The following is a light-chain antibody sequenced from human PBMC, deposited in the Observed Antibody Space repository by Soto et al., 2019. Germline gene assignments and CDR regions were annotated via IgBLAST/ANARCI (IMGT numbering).Light chain of an antibody. Sequence: EIVMTQSPATLSVSPGERATLSCRASQSVDINLAWYQKKAGQAPRLLIYGASTRATAIPARFSGSGSGTEFTLTISRLEPEDFAVYYCQQYGSSPQTFGQGTKVDIK. J-gene: IGKJ1*01. CDR3: QQYGSSPQT. CDR2: GAS. V-gene: IGKV3-15*01. CDR1: QSVDIN.